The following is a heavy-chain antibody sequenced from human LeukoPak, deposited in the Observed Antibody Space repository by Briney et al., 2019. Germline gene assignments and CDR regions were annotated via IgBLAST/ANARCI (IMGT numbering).Heavy chain of an antibody. CDR1: GLTFSSYA. CDR2: ISGRGGST. Sequence: GGSLRLSCAASGLTFSSYAMNWVRQAPGKGLEWVSTISGRGGSTSYADSVKGRFTISRDNSKNTLYLHVNSLRADDTAVYYCAKDRGRWATVTIIDYWGQGTLVTVSS. CDR3: AKDRGRWATVTIIDY. V-gene: IGHV3-23*01. J-gene: IGHJ4*02. D-gene: IGHD4-17*01.